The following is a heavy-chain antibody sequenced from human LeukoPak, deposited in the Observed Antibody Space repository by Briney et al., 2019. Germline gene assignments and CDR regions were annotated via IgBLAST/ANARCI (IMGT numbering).Heavy chain of an antibody. CDR1: GGSFSGYY. CDR3: ARAAAGWLTRYYFDY. D-gene: IGHD5-24*01. CDR2: INHSGST. V-gene: IGHV4-34*01. Sequence: SETLSLTCAVYGGSFSGYYWSWIRQPPGKGLEWIGEINHSGSTNYNPSLKSRVTISVDTSKNQFSLKLNSVTAADTAVYYCARAAAGWLTRYYFDYWGQGTLVTVSS. J-gene: IGHJ4*02.